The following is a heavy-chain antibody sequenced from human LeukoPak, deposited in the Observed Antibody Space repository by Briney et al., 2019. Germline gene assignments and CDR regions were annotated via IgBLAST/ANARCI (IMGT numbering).Heavy chain of an antibody. V-gene: IGHV1-18*01. CDR3: ARVRITFGGVIVVDAFDI. J-gene: IGHJ3*02. D-gene: IGHD3-16*02. Sequence: ASVKVSCKASGYTFTSYGISWVRQAPGQGLGWMGWISAYNGYTNYAQKLQGRVTMTTDTSTSTAYMELRSLRSDDTAVYYCARVRITFGGVIVVDAFDIWGQGTMVTVSS. CDR1: GYTFTSYG. CDR2: ISAYNGYT.